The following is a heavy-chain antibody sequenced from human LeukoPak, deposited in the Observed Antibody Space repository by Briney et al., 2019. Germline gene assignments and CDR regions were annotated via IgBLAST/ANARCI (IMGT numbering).Heavy chain of an antibody. J-gene: IGHJ5*02. Sequence: PSETLSLTCAVSGYSISSGYYWGWIRQPPGKGLEWIGSIYHSGSTYYNPSLKSRVTISVDTSKNQFSLKLGSVTAADTAVYYCARCRSPEGRWFDPWGQGTLVTVSS. CDR2: IYHSGST. CDR1: GYSISSGYY. CDR3: ARCRSPEGRWFDP. D-gene: IGHD6-6*01. V-gene: IGHV4-38-2*01.